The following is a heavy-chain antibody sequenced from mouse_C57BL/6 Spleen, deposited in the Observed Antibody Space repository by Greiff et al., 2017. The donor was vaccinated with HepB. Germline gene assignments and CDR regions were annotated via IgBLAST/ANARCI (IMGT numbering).Heavy chain of an antibody. CDR2: IDPSDSYT. CDR3: ARSLGRGYAMDY. V-gene: IGHV1-50*01. CDR1: GYTFTSYW. J-gene: IGHJ4*01. Sequence: QVQLQQPGAELVKPGASVKLSCKASGYTFTSYWMQWVKQRPGQGLEWIGEIDPSDSYTNYNQKFKGKATLTVDTSSSTAYMQLSSLTSEDSAVDYCARSLGRGYAMDYWGQGTSVTVSS. D-gene: IGHD4-1*01.